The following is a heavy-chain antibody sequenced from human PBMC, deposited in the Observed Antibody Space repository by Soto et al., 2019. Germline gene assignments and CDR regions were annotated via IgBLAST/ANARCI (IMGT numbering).Heavy chain of an antibody. CDR3: TTHHGDGGWGYYGMDV. J-gene: IGHJ6*02. Sequence: EVQLVESGGGLVKPGGSRRLSCAASGFTFTNAWMNWVRQAPGKGLEWVGRIKSKRDGGTTDYAAPVKSRFTISRDDSKNTVNLQMNSLNIEDTAVYYCTTHHGDGGWGYYGMDVWGQGTTVTVSS. D-gene: IGHD2-21*02. CDR1: GFTFTNAW. V-gene: IGHV3-15*07. CDR2: IKSKRDGGTT.